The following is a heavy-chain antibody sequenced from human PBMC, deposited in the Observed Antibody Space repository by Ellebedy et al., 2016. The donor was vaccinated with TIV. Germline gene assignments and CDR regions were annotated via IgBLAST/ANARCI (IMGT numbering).Heavy chain of an antibody. CDR2: IYPGDSDT. D-gene: IGHD2/OR15-2a*01. CDR3: ARPNMGYYYMDA. V-gene: IGHV5-51*01. Sequence: KVSCKGSGYSFSTYWIGWVRQMPGKGLEWTGIIYPGDSDTRYSPAFQGQVSISVDKSISTAYLQWSSLKASDTAIYYSARPNMGYYYMDAWGQGTTVIVSS. J-gene: IGHJ6*03. CDR1: GYSFSTYW.